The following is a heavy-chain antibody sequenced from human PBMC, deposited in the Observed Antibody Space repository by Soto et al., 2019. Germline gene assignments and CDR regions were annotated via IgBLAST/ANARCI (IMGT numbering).Heavy chain of an antibody. CDR2: IYYSGST. Sequence: SETLYITCTVSGGSISSYYWSWIRQPPGKGLEWIGYIYYSGSTNYNPSLKSRVTISVDTSKNQFSLKLSSVTAADTAVYYCARNGEYSSSFDYWGQGTLVTVSS. D-gene: IGHD6-13*01. CDR1: GGSISSYY. V-gene: IGHV4-59*01. CDR3: ARNGEYSSSFDY. J-gene: IGHJ4*02.